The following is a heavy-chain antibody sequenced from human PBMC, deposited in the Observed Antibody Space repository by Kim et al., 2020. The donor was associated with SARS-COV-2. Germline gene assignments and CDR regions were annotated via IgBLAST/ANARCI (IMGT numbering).Heavy chain of an antibody. CDR3: ARDFGSSWYNWYFDL. D-gene: IGHD6-13*01. J-gene: IGHJ2*01. Sequence: SETLSLTCTVSGGSISSYYWSWIRQPPGKGLEWIGYIYYSGSTNYNPSLKSRVTISVDTSKNQFSLKLSSVTAADTAVYYCARDFGSSWYNWYFDLWGRGTLVTVSS. CDR1: GGSISSYY. V-gene: IGHV4-59*13. CDR2: IYYSGST.